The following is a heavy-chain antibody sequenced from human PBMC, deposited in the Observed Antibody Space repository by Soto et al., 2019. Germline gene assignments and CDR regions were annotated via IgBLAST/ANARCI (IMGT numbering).Heavy chain of an antibody. CDR2: NNPYNGNT. D-gene: IGHD6-19*01. J-gene: IGHJ6*02. CDR3: AREAVSGIIGMDV. CDR1: GGTFSSYG. Sequence: ASVKVPCKSSGGTFSSYGISWVRQAPGQGLEWVGWNNPYNGNTNYAQKFQGRVTMTTDTSTTTAYMELRSLRSDDTAVYYCAREAVSGIIGMDVWGQGTTVTVSS. V-gene: IGHV1-18*01.